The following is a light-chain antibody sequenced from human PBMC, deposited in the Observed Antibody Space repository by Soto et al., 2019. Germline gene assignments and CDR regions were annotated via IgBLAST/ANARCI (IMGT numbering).Light chain of an antibody. Sequence: QSALTQPASVSGSPGQSITISCTGTSSDVGAYNYVSWYQQHPGKAPKLMIYDVSNWPFGVSNRFSGSKSGITASLTISGLQAEDEAEYSCSSYPTRGTYVFGTGTKLTVL. V-gene: IGLV2-14*01. CDR3: SSYPTRGTYV. J-gene: IGLJ1*01. CDR2: DVS. CDR1: SSDVGAYNY.